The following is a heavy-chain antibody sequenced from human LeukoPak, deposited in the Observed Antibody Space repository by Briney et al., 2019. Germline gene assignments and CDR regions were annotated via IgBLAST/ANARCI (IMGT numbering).Heavy chain of an antibody. V-gene: IGHV1-69*13. J-gene: IGHJ4*02. Sequence: GASVKVSCKASGYTFTSYAISWVRQAPGQGLEWMGGIIPIFGTANYAQKFQGRVTITADESTSTAYMELSSLRSEDTAVYYCATAITMMFYFDYWGQGTLVTVSS. CDR3: ATAITMMFYFDY. CDR1: GYTFTSYA. CDR2: IIPIFGTA. D-gene: IGHD3-22*01.